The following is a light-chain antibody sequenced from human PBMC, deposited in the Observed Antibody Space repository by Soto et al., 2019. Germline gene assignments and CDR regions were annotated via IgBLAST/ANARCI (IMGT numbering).Light chain of an antibody. J-gene: IGLJ2*01. CDR1: SSYVGGYNY. CDR2: EVS. CDR3: NSYAGSNNLV. V-gene: IGLV2-8*01. Sequence: QSALTQPPSASGSPGQSVTISCTGTSSYVGGYNYVSWYQQHPGKAPKLMIYEVSKRPSGVPDRFSGSKSGNTASLTVSGLQAEDEADYYCNSYAGSNNLVFGGGTKLTVL.